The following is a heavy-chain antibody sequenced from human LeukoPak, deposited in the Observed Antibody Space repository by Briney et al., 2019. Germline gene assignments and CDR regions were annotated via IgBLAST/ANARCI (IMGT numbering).Heavy chain of an antibody. CDR1: GYTFTSFG. V-gene: IGHV1-18*01. J-gene: IGHJ4*02. Sequence: ASVKVSCKASGYTFTSFGISWVRQAPGQGLEWMGWISGYIGNPNYAQNIQGRVTMTTDTSTSTAYMELRSLRSDDTAIYYSARNMCVTTAGFPYYWGQGILVTVAS. CDR2: ISGYIGNP. CDR3: ARNMCVTTAGFPYY. D-gene: IGHD6-13*01.